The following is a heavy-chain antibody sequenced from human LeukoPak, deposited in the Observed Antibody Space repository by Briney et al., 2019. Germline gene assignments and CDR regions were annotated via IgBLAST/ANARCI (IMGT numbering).Heavy chain of an antibody. CDR1: GGTFSSYA. CDR3: ARARGGNLFDY. V-gene: IGHV1-69*05. CDR2: IIPIFGTA. J-gene: IGHJ4*02. Sequence: SVKVSCKASGGTFSSYAISWVRQAPGQGLEWMGGIIPIFGTANYAQKFQGRVTMTRNTSISTAYMELSSLRSEDTAVYYCARARGGNLFDYWGQGTLVTVSS. D-gene: IGHD4-23*01.